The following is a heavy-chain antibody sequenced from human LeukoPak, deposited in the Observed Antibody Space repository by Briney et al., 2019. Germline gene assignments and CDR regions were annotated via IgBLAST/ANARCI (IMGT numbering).Heavy chain of an antibody. V-gene: IGHV4-34*01. CDR1: GGSFSGYY. CDR3: ARGYRVYYGSGSYIH. Sequence: KPSETLSLTCAVYGGSFSGYYWSWLRQPPGKGLEWIGEINHSGSTNYNPSLKSRVTISVDTSKNQFSLKLSSVTTADTAVYYCARGYRVYYGSGSYIHWGQGTLVTVSS. D-gene: IGHD3-10*01. J-gene: IGHJ4*02. CDR2: INHSGST.